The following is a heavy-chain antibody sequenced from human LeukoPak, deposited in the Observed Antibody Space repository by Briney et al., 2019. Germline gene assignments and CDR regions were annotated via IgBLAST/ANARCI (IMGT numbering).Heavy chain of an antibody. Sequence: ASVKVSCKASGYTFTSYGISWVRQAPGQGLEWMGWISAYNGNTNYAQKLQGRVTMTTDTSTSTAYMELRSLRSDDTAMYYCARDLYCSSTSCYPRDNWFDPWGQGTLVTVSS. CDR2: ISAYNGNT. D-gene: IGHD2-2*01. CDR3: ARDLYCSSTSCYPRDNWFDP. J-gene: IGHJ5*02. V-gene: IGHV1-18*01. CDR1: GYTFTSYG.